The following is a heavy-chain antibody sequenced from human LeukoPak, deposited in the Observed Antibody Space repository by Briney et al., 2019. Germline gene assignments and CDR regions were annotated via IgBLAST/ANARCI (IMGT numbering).Heavy chain of an antibody. J-gene: IGHJ6*03. V-gene: IGHV1-69*05. CDR3: ARGSYGSGRSYYYYYMDV. CDR2: IIPIFGTA. CDR1: GGTFSSYA. D-gene: IGHD3-10*01. Sequence: SVKVSGKASGGTFSSYAISWVRQAPGQGLEWMGGIIPIFGTANYAQKFQGRVTITTDESTSTAYMELSSLRSEDTAVYYCARGSYGSGRSYYYYYMDVWGKGTTVTVSS.